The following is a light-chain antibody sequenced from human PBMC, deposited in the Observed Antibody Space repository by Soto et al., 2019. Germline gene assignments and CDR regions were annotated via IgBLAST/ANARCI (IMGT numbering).Light chain of an antibody. CDR3: SSYTSSSTLLYV. V-gene: IGLV2-14*01. J-gene: IGLJ1*01. CDR2: DVS. CDR1: SSDVGGYNY. Sequence: QSVLTQPASVSGSPGQSITISCTGTSSDVGGYNYVSWYQQHPGKAPKLMIYDVSNRPSGVSNRFSGSKSGNTASLTIYGLQAEDEADYYCSSYTSSSTLLYVFGAGTKITVL.